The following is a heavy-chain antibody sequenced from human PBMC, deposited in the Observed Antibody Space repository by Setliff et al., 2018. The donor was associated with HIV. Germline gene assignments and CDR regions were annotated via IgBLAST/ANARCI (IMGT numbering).Heavy chain of an antibody. V-gene: IGHV4-4*08. CDR2: IYTSGDT. J-gene: IGHJ6*03. CDR3: ARIVRWELVATSTFFYYYMDV. Sequence: SETLSLTCTVSGGSISSYYWSWIRQPPGKGLEWIGYIYTSGDTNYNPSLKSRVTISADMSKNQFSLKLSSVTAADTAVYYCARIVRWELVATSTFFYYYMDVWGKGTTVTVSS. D-gene: IGHD1-26*01. CDR1: GGSISSYY.